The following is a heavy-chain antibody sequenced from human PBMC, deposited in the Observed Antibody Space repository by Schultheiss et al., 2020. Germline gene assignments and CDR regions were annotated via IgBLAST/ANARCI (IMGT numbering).Heavy chain of an antibody. V-gene: IGHV4-28*02. CDR2: INLSGST. CDR3: ARGVRQWRYIDY. CDR1: GFSLSTSGVG. J-gene: IGHJ4*02. D-gene: IGHD6-19*01. Sequence: SGPTLVKPTQTLTLTCTFSGFSLSTSGVGVGWIRQPPGKGLEWIGEINLSGSTNYKLPLKSRVTMSVDTSKNQFSLKLSSVTAADTAVYYCARGVRQWRYIDYWGQGTLVTVSS.